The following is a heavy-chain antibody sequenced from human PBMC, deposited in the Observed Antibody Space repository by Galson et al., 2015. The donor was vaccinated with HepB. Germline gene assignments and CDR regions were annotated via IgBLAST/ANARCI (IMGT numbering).Heavy chain of an antibody. Sequence: SVKVSCKASGGTFSNYIINWVRQAPGQGLEWMGEIIPIFGTVNSAQKFRGRVTFTADESTSTAYMHLGSLRSEDTAVFYCARERGKPGAFDIWGQGTMVTVS. CDR2: IIPIFGTV. CDR1: GGTFSNYI. D-gene: IGHD4-23*01. J-gene: IGHJ3*02. CDR3: ARERGKPGAFDI. V-gene: IGHV1-69*13.